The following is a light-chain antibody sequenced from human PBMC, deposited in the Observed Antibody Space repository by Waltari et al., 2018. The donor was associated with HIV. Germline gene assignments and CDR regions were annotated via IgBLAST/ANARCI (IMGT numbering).Light chain of an antibody. CDR3: QQYGRT. CDR2: GAS. V-gene: IGKV3-20*01. Sequence: EGVLTQSPATLSLSPGERATLSCRASQSVNSNHLAWYQQIPGQAPRLLIYGASTRATGIPDRFRGSGSETDFTLTINRLEPEDSAVYYCQQYGRTFGQGTKVEL. CDR1: QSVNSNH. J-gene: IGKJ1*01.